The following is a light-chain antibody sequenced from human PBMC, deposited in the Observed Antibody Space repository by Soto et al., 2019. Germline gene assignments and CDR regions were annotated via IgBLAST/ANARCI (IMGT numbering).Light chain of an antibody. V-gene: IGLV6-57*03. CDR3: QSYDSSIPWV. CDR1: SGSIASNY. CDR2: EDN. Sequence: NFILTQPHSVSESPGKTVTISCTRSSGSIASNYVQWYQQRPGSAPTTVIYEDNQRPSGVPDRFSGSIDSSSNSASLTISGLKTEDEADYYCQSYDSSIPWVFGGGTKVTVL. J-gene: IGLJ3*02.